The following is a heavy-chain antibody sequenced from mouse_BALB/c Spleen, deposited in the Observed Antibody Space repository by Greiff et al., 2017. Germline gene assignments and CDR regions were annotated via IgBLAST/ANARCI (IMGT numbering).Heavy chain of an antibody. CDR3: ARNGYGSSYLFAY. V-gene: IGHV1-69*02. Sequence: QVQLKQPGAELVKPGASVKLSCKASGYTFTSYWMHWVKQRPGQGLEWIGEIDPSDSYTNYNQKFKGKATLTVDKSSSTAYMQLSSLTSEDSAVYYCARNGYGSSYLFAYWGQGTLVTVSA. CDR1: GYTFTSYW. D-gene: IGHD1-1*01. CDR2: IDPSDSYT. J-gene: IGHJ3*01.